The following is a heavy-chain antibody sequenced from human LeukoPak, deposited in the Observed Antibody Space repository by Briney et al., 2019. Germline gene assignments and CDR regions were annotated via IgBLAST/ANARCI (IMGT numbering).Heavy chain of an antibody. J-gene: IGHJ4*02. V-gene: IGHV3-7*01. CDR3: AREHSYLADY. CDR1: GFTFSSYW. D-gene: IGHD3-10*01. Sequence: PGGSLRLSCAASGFTFSSYWMSWVRQAPGKGLEWVAYIKQDVTEKYYVDSVKGRFSISRDNAKNSLYLQMNSLRVEDTAVYYCAREHSYLADYWGQGTLIVVSS. CDR2: IKQDVTEK.